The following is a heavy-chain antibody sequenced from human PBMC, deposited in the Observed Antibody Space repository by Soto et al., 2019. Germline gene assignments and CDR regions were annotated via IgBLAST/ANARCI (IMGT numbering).Heavy chain of an antibody. CDR2: VKDGGHT. D-gene: IGHD5-12*01. Sequence: QVQLQQWGAGLLKPSETLSLNCAVTGGSLSGYYWSWIRQPPGKGLEWIGEVKDGGHTNYSPSLMGRVTISSDTSNNQFSLRLNSVTAADTGVYYCARGQEGVVATHWDQGSLVTVSS. J-gene: IGHJ4*02. V-gene: IGHV4-34*01. CDR3: ARGQEGVVATH. CDR1: GGSLSGYY.